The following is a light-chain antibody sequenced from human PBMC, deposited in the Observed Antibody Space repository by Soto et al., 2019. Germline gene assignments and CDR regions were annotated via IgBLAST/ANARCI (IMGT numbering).Light chain of an antibody. CDR3: QQTFTTPHT. CDR1: QTISSW. J-gene: IGKJ2*01. Sequence: DIQMTQSPSTLSGSVGDRVTITCRASQTISSWLAWYQQKPGKAPKLLIYKASTLKSGVPSRFSGSGSGTEFTLTISSLQPENFATYYCQQTFTTPHTFGQGTKLEIK. CDR2: KAS. V-gene: IGKV1-5*03.